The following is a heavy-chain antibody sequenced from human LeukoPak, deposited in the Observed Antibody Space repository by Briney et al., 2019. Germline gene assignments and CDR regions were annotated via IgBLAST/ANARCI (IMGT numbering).Heavy chain of an antibody. J-gene: IGHJ5*02. D-gene: IGHD7-27*01. Sequence: GGSLRLSCATSGFPFSSNYMMWVRQAPGKGLEWVSVIYSGGNAYYSDPVKGRFTISRDNSKNTLYLQMNSLRAEDTAMYYCTKAPLGKFDPWGQGTLVTVSS. CDR3: TKAPLGKFDP. CDR2: IYSGGNA. CDR1: GFPFSSNY. V-gene: IGHV3-53*01.